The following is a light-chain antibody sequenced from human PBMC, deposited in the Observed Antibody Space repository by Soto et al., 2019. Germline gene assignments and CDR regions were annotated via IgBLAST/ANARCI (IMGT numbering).Light chain of an antibody. Sequence: EIVLTQSPGTLSLSPGERATLSCRASQSVGSSYLAWYQQKPAQAPRLLIYGASTRATGTPDRFSGSGSGTDFTLTISRLEPEDFAVYYCHQYGSSPRTFGQGTKVEIK. J-gene: IGKJ1*01. CDR2: GAS. CDR3: HQYGSSPRT. V-gene: IGKV3-20*01. CDR1: QSVGSSY.